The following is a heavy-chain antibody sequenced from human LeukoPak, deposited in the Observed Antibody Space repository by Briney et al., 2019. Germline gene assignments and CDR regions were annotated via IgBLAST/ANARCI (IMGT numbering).Heavy chain of an antibody. Sequence: PSETLSLTCTVSGGSISSYYWSWIRQPPGKGLEWIGYIYYSGSTNYNPSLKSRVTISVDTSKNQLSLKLSSVTAADTAVYYCARSDMVRGVIRIDYWGQGTLVTVSS. J-gene: IGHJ4*02. D-gene: IGHD3-10*01. CDR2: IYYSGST. CDR1: GGSISSYY. V-gene: IGHV4-59*01. CDR3: ARSDMVRGVIRIDY.